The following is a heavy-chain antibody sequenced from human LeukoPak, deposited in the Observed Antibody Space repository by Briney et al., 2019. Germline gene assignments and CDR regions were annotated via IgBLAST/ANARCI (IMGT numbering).Heavy chain of an antibody. Sequence: GGSLRLSCAASGFSFSRSGMHWVRQAPGKGLEWVVYMEYTGSNEWYADSVKGQFSISRNNSKNTLYLQMNSLRAEDTAVYYCAKEDGTVVVSTFGDWGQGTLVTVSS. CDR3: AKEDGTVVVSTFGD. CDR2: MEYTGSNE. CDR1: GFSFSRSG. J-gene: IGHJ4*02. D-gene: IGHD3-22*01. V-gene: IGHV3-30*02.